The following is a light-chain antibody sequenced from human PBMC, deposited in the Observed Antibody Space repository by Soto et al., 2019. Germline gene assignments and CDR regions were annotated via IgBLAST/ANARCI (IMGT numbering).Light chain of an antibody. J-gene: IGLJ2*01. V-gene: IGLV1-44*01. CDR2: SND. CDR1: SSNIGRNAVNT. CDR3: ASRDDSRNGHVV. Sequence: QSVLTQPPSASGTPGQRVTISCSGSSSNIGRNAVNTVNWYQQLPGPAPKLLIYSNDQRPPGVPDRFSGSRSGTSASLAVSGLQSEDEAEDDCASRDDSRNGHVVFGGGTKLTVL.